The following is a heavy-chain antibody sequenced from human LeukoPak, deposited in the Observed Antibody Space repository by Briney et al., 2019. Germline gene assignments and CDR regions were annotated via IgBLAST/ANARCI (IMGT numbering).Heavy chain of an antibody. CDR2: INHSGST. D-gene: IGHD6-13*01. CDR3: ARLRYSSSWYTQTPFDY. J-gene: IGHJ4*02. V-gene: IGHV4-34*01. Sequence: KPSETLSLTCAVYGGSFSGYYWSWIRQPPGKGLEWIGEINHSGSTNYNPSLKSRVTISVDTSKNQFSLKLSSVTAADTAVYYCARLRYSSSWYTQTPFDYWGQGTLVTVSS. CDR1: GGSFSGYY.